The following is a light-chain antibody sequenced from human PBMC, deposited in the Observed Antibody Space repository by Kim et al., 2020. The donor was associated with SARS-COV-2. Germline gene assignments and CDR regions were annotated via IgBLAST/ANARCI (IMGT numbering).Light chain of an antibody. Sequence: QSVLTQPPSVSAAPGQKVTISCSGGSSNIENNYVSWYQQLPGTAPKLLIYDHNKRPSGIPDRFSGSKSGTSATLGITGLQTGDEADYYCGTWDSSRSAVVFGGGTQLTVL. CDR2: DHN. CDR3: GTWDSSRSAVV. V-gene: IGLV1-51*01. J-gene: IGLJ2*01. CDR1: SSNIENNY.